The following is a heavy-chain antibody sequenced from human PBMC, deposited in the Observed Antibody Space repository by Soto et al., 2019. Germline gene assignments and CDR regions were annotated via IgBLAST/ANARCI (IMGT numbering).Heavy chain of an antibody. Sequence: SVKVSCKASGGTFSSYAISWVRQAPGQGLEWMGGIIPIFGTANYAQKFQGRVTITADKFTSTAYMELSSLRSEDTAVYYCARDLGPRVTRDLYYYYYGMDVWGQGTTVTVSS. V-gene: IGHV1-69*06. CDR3: ARDLGPRVTRDLYYYYYGMDV. CDR1: GGTFSSYA. D-gene: IGHD4-17*01. J-gene: IGHJ6*02. CDR2: IIPIFGTA.